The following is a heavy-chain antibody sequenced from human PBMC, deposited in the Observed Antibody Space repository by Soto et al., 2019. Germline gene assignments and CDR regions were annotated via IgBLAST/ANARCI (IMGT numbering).Heavy chain of an antibody. V-gene: IGHV3-23*01. CDR3: AKTGGSGWHDLVWWFDP. D-gene: IGHD6-19*01. CDR1: GFTFNSYA. J-gene: IGHJ5*02. Sequence: GGSLRLSCAASGFTFNSYAMSWVRQAPGKGLEWISAISGSANNAYYADSVKGRFAVSRDNSKNTVYLQMNSLRAEDTAVYYCAKTGGSGWHDLVWWFDPWGQGTLVTVSS. CDR2: ISGSANNA.